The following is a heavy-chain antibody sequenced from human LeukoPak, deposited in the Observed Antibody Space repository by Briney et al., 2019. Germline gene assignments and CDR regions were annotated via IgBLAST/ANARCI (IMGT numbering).Heavy chain of an antibody. V-gene: IGHV4-30-2*01. J-gene: IGHJ6*02. CDR1: GGSISSGGYY. CDR2: IYHSGST. Sequence: TSETLSLTCTVSGGSISSGGYYWSWIRQPPGKGLEWIGYIYHSGSTYYNPSLKSRVTISVDRSKNQFSLKLSSVTAADTAVYYCARAGNFGYCSSTSSYKPAYYYYGMDVWGQGTTVTVSS. CDR3: ARAGNFGYCSSTSSYKPAYYYYGMDV. D-gene: IGHD2-2*02.